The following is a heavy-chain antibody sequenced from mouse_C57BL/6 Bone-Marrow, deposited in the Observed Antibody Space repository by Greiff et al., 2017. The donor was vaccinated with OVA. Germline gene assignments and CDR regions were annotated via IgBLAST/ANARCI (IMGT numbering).Heavy chain of an antibody. Sequence: EVMLVESGGDLVKPGGSLKLSCAASGFTFSSYGMSWVRQTPDKRLEWVATISSGGSYTYYPDSVKGRFTIARDNAKNTMYLQMSRLKSEDTAMYYCARRGDFDYWGQGTTLTVSS. J-gene: IGHJ2*01. CDR3: ARRGDFDY. V-gene: IGHV5-6*02. CDR1: GFTFSSYG. CDR2: ISSGGSYT.